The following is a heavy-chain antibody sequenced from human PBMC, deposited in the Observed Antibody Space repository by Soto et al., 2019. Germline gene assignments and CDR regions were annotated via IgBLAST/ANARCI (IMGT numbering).Heavy chain of an antibody. CDR3: ARVVTRGSNGWFDP. J-gene: IGHJ5*02. D-gene: IGHD2-15*01. CDR2: IGTAGDT. V-gene: IGHV3-13*01. CDR1: GFTFSSCD. Sequence: GGSLRLSCAASGFTFSSCDMHWVRQATGKGLEWVSAIGTAGDTYYPGSVKGRFTISRENAKNSLYLQMNSLRAEDTAVYYCARVVTRGSNGWFDPWGQGTLVTVSS.